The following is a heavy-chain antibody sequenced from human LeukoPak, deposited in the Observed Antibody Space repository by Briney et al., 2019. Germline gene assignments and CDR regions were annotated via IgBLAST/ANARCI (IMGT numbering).Heavy chain of an antibody. CDR3: AKEGGPARPGLDS. J-gene: IGHJ4*02. D-gene: IGHD6-6*01. Sequence: SETLSLTCTVSGASMSSHYWTWMRQDPGTGLEWIGNIYHTGSTSYNPALESRVTISLDTTNNQFSLKLTSVTAADTAVYYCAKEGGPARPGLDSWGQGTLVTVSS. CDR2: IYHTGST. V-gene: IGHV4-59*11. CDR1: GASMSSHY.